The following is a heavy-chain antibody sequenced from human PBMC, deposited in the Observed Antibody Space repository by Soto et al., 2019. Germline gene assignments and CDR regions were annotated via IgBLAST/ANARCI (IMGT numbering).Heavy chain of an antibody. Sequence: HPGGSLRLSCAASGFTLSSYGMHWVRQAPGKGLEWVAVIWYDGSNKYYADSVKGRFTISRDNSKNTLYLQMNSLRAEDTAVYYCALLDPPAAAGTDYWGQGTLVTVSS. CDR1: GFTLSSYG. V-gene: IGHV3-33*01. J-gene: IGHJ4*02. CDR2: IWYDGSNK. CDR3: ALLDPPAAAGTDY. D-gene: IGHD6-13*01.